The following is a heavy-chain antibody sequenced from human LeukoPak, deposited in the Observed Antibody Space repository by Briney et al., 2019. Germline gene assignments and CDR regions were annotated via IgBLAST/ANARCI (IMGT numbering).Heavy chain of an antibody. CDR2: IYYSGST. Sequence: SETLSLTCTVSGGSISSYYWSWIRQPPGKGLEWIGYIYYSGSTNYNPSLKSRVTISVDTSKNQFSLKLSSVTAADTAVYYCARLLRDGYNPDYWGQGTLVTVSS. D-gene: IGHD5-24*01. CDR3: ARLLRDGYNPDY. V-gene: IGHV4-59*08. CDR1: GGSISSYY. J-gene: IGHJ4*02.